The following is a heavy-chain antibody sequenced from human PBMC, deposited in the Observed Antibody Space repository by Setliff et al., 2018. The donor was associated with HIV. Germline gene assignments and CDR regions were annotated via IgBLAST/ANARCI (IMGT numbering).Heavy chain of an antibody. J-gene: IGHJ3*02. CDR1: GFTFSDYW. V-gene: IGHV3-74*01. Sequence: GGSLRLSCAASGFTFSDYWMHWVRRAPGKGLVWVSRITADGGSARYADSVNGRFIISRDNAKNTMYLEMNSLRAEDTAVYYCARDTEMITTTDAFDIWGQGTMVTVSS. CDR2: ITADGGSA. CDR3: ARDTEMITTTDAFDI. D-gene: IGHD3-22*01.